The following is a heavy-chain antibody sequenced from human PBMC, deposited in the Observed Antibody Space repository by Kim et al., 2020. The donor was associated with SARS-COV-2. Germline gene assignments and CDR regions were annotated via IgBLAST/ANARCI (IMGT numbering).Heavy chain of an antibody. Sequence: DSVKGRFTISRNNSKNPLYLKMNSRIAEDTAVDYCARSGGSQSGGGAFDYWGQGTLVTVSS. CDR3: ARSGGSQSGGGAFDY. J-gene: IGHJ4*02. V-gene: IGHV3-30*01. D-gene: IGHD2-15*01.